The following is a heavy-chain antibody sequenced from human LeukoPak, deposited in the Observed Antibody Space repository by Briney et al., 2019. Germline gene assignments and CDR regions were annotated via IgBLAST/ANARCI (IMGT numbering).Heavy chain of an antibody. J-gene: IGHJ4*02. D-gene: IGHD2-21*02. CDR1: GGTLSNYP. CDR2: IIPIFGTA. V-gene: IGHV1-69*05. Sequence: SVKVSFQASGGTLSNYPINWVRPAPGRGLAWVGRIIPIFGTANYVQKFHGRLTLTTDESTNPAYMELSSLRSEDTAVYYCARGDCGGDCYEVLLDYWGQGTVVTVSS. CDR3: ARGDCGGDCYEVLLDY.